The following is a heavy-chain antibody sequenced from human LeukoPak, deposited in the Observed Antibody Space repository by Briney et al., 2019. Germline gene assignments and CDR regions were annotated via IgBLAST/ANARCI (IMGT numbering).Heavy chain of an antibody. CDR1: GYTFPSYF. V-gene: IGHV1-46*01. Sequence: RASVEVSCKASGYTFPSYFMHWVRQAPGQGLEWMGIINPTGGSTTYAQKFQGRVTMTRDTSTSTVYMELSSLRSDDTAVYYCARTAARRFDYWGQGTLVTVSS. CDR2: INPTGGST. D-gene: IGHD6-6*01. CDR3: ARTAARRFDY. J-gene: IGHJ4*02.